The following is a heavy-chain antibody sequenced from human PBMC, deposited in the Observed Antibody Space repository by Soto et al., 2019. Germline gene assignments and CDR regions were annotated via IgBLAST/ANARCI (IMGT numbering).Heavy chain of an antibody. D-gene: IGHD4-17*01. Sequence: ASVKVSCKASGGTFSSYAISWVRQAPGQGLEWMGGITPIFGAANYAQKFQGRVTITADESTSTAYMELSSLRSEDTAVYYCARDLTTVVTEGYDAFDIWGQGTMVTVSS. CDR2: ITPIFGAA. CDR1: GGTFSSYA. J-gene: IGHJ3*02. V-gene: IGHV1-69*13. CDR3: ARDLTTVVTEGYDAFDI.